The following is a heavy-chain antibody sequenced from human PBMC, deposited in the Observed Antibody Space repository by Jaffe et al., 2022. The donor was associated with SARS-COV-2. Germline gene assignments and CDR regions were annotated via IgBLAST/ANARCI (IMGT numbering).Heavy chain of an antibody. V-gene: IGHV3-30*04. CDR1: GFTFSTYA. Sequence: QVQLVESGGGVVLPGMSLRLSCAASGFTFSTYAMHWVRQAPGKGLEWVALISFDGGNEYYTDSVKGRFTISRDNSKNTLFLQVNSLRTDDTAVYYCARDRGWLQSQELDYWGQGTLVTVSS. CDR2: ISFDGGNE. D-gene: IGHD5-12*01. CDR3: ARDRGWLQSQELDY. J-gene: IGHJ4*02.